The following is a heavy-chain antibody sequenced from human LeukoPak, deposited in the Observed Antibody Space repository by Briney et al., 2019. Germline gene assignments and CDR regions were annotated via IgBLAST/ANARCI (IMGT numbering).Heavy chain of an antibody. J-gene: IGHJ5*02. D-gene: IGHD3-22*01. Sequence: GGSLRLSCAASGFTFSSYSINWVRQAPGKGLEWVSSISSSSSYIYYADSVKGRFTISRDNAKNSLYLQMNSLRAEDTAVYYCARDATYYYDSSGYYYSNWFDPWGQGTLVTVSS. CDR3: ARDATYYYDSSGYYYSNWFDP. CDR2: ISSSSSYI. CDR1: GFTFSSYS. V-gene: IGHV3-21*01.